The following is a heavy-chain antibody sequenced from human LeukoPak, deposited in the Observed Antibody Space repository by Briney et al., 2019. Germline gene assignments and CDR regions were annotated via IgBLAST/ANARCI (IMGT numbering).Heavy chain of an antibody. Sequence: GASVKVSCKASGYTFTGYNMHWVRQAPGQGLEWMGWINPNSGGTNYAQKFQGRVTVTRDTSISTAYMELSTLRSDDTAVYYCARDHPASSFEYYYDSSGYQDDYWGQGTLVTVSS. CDR2: INPNSGGT. CDR1: GYTFTGYN. D-gene: IGHD3-22*01. V-gene: IGHV1-2*02. CDR3: ARDHPASSFEYYYDSSGYQDDY. J-gene: IGHJ4*02.